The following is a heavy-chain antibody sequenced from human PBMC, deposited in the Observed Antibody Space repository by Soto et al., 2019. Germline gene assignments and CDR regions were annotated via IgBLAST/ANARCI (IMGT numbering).Heavy chain of an antibody. Sequence: SSETLSLTCTVSGGSINNYYWSWIRQPPGKGLEWIGYIHYSGSTKYNAALKSRVTMSVDMSKDQLSLRLTSVTASDTAVYYCVRYSRSSTYFEYWGLGALVTVSS. D-gene: IGHD6-6*01. CDR2: IHYSGST. CDR1: GGSINNYY. CDR3: VRYSRSSTYFEY. J-gene: IGHJ4*02. V-gene: IGHV4-59*12.